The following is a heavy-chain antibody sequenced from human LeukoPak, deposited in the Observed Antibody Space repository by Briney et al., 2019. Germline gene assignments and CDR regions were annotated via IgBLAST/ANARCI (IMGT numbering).Heavy chain of an antibody. V-gene: IGHV1-18*01. D-gene: IGHD3-10*01. J-gene: IGHJ5*02. CDR1: GYTFTSYG. Sequence: GASVKVSCKASGYTFTSYGISWVRQAPGQGLEWMGWISAYNGNTNYAQKLQGRVTMITDTSTSTAYMELRSLRSDDTAVYYCARYYARITMVRGVAFDPWGQGTLVTVSS. CDR3: ARYYARITMVRGVAFDP. CDR2: ISAYNGNT.